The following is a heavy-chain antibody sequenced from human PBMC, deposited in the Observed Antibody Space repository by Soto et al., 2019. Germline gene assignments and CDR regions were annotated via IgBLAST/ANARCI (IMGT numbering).Heavy chain of an antibody. CDR3: ARVRGSSWSDYFDY. D-gene: IGHD6-13*01. V-gene: IGHV1-69*02. CDR2: IIPILGIA. J-gene: IGHJ4*02. Sequence: ASVKVSCKASGGTFSSYTISWVRQAPGQGLEWMGRIIPILGIANYAQKFQGRVTITADKSTSTAYMELSSLRSEDTAVYYCARVRGSSWSDYFDYWGQGTLVTVSS. CDR1: GGTFSSYT.